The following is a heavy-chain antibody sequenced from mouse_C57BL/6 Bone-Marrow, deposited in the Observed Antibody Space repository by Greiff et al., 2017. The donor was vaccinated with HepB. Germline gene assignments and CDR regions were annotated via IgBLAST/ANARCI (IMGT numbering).Heavy chain of an antibody. CDR3: AREDGYYPFAY. D-gene: IGHD2-3*01. CDR1: GFTFSDYG. CDR2: ISSGSSTI. Sequence: EVQRVESGGGLVKPGGSLKLSCAASGFTFSDYGMHWVRQAPEKGLEWVAYISSGSSTIYYADTVKGRFTISRDNAKNTLFLQMTTLRSEDTAMYYCAREDGYYPFAYWGQGTLVTVSA. J-gene: IGHJ3*01. V-gene: IGHV5-17*01.